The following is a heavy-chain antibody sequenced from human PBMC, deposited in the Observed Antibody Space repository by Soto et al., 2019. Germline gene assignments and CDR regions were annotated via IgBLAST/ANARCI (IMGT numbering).Heavy chain of an antibody. CDR2: IDPHGSTT. CDR3: TSSGSYDIAWFDP. CDR1: ASTFRIQR. D-gene: IGHD3-10*01. Sequence: GGSLRLSCVVSASTFRIQRLNFVRPAPGKGLVWVSCIDPHGSTTYYADSVKGRFTISRDNAKNTLYLQLNSLRAEDTAVYYCTSSGSYDIAWFDPWGQGTLVTVSS. J-gene: IGHJ5*02. V-gene: IGHV3-74*01.